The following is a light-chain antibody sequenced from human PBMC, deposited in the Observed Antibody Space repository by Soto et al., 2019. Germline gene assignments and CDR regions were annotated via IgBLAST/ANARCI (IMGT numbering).Light chain of an antibody. CDR3: QQYFSSWT. CDR1: QSISSTF. Sequence: EIVLTQSPGTLSLSPGERATLSCRASQSISSTFLAWYQHKPGQAPRVLIYGASRRATGIPDRFGGSGSGTDFTLTISRLEPEDFALYYCQQYFSSWTFGQGTKVEMK. J-gene: IGKJ1*01. V-gene: IGKV3-20*01. CDR2: GAS.